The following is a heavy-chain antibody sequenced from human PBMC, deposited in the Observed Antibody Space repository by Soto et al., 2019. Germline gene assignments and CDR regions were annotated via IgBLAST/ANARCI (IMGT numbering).Heavy chain of an antibody. V-gene: IGHV3-33*01. CDR1: GFTFSSYG. CDR2: IWYDGSNK. D-gene: IGHD2-2*01. Sequence: GGSLRLSCAASGFTFSSYGMHWVRQAPGKGLEWVAVIWYDGSNKYYADSVKGRFTISRGNSKNTLYLQMNSLRAEDTAVYYCARDHPLSCSSTSCPIYYYYYGMDVWGQGTTVTVSS. J-gene: IGHJ6*02. CDR3: ARDHPLSCSSTSCPIYYYYYGMDV.